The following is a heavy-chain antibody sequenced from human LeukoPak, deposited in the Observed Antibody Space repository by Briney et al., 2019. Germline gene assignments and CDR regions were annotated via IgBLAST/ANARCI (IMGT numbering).Heavy chain of an antibody. CDR1: GFTFSSYA. V-gene: IGHV3-23*01. Sequence: SGGSLRLSCAASGFTFSSYAMSWVRQAPGKGLEWVSAISGSGGSTYYADSVKGRFTISRDNSKNTLYLQMNSLRAEDTAVYYCAWPSDYYDSSGYRLFDAFDIWGQGTMVTVSS. D-gene: IGHD3-22*01. CDR2: ISGSGGST. CDR3: AWPSDYYDSSGYRLFDAFDI. J-gene: IGHJ3*02.